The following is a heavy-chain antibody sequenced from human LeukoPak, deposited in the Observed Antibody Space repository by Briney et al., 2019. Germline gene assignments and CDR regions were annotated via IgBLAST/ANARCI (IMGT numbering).Heavy chain of an antibody. D-gene: IGHD3-22*01. CDR3: AKDVKGITMIPDS. CDR1: GFTFSTYA. V-gene: IGHV3-23*01. CDR2: ISGSAGST. J-gene: IGHJ4*02. Sequence: GGSLRLSCAASGFTFSTYAMFWVRQAPGKGLEWVSAISGSAGSTFYADSVKGRFTISRDNSMNTLYLRMNSLRAGDTAFYFCAKDVKGITMIPDSWGQGTLVTVSS.